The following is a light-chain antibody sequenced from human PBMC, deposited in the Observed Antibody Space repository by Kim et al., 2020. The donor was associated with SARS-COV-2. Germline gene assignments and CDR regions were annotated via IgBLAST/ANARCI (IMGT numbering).Light chain of an antibody. J-gene: IGKJ1*01. CDR3: QQLYFYPRT. Sequence: ESIGDRVTSACRASQGISTSRAWYQQKPGKAPMLLIYSASTLQSGVPSRFRGSGSGTDFTLTISSLQPEDFATYYCQQLYFYPRTFGQGTKVDIK. V-gene: IGKV1-9*01. CDR2: SAS. CDR1: QGISTS.